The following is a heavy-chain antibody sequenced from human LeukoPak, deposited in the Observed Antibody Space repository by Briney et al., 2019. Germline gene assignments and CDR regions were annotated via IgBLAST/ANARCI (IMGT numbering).Heavy chain of an antibody. Sequence: PSETLSLTCTVSGGSISSSNYYWGWIRQPPGKGLEWIGSIYYSGSTYYNPSLKSRVTISVDTSKNQFSLKLSSVTAADTAVYYCASGAKQWLVPIDYWGQGTLVTVSS. CDR1: GGSISSSNYY. CDR2: IYYSGST. J-gene: IGHJ4*02. D-gene: IGHD6-19*01. V-gene: IGHV4-39*07. CDR3: ASGAKQWLVPIDY.